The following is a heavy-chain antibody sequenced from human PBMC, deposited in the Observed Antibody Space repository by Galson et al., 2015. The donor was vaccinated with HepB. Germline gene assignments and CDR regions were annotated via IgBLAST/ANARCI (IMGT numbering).Heavy chain of an antibody. CDR2: ISTYNGNT. J-gene: IGHJ5*02. CDR1: GYPFKSHG. V-gene: IGHV1-18*04. Sequence: SVKVSCKASGYPFKSHGIHWVRQAPGQGLEWLGWISTYNGNTNYAQKFQGRVSMTADTATSTVYLELKDLRPDDTATYFCAKDGTLYYDYVWASYYDDLNWCGLGGQGTRVTVSS. D-gene: IGHD3-16*01. CDR3: AKDGTLYYDYVWASYYDDLNWCGL.